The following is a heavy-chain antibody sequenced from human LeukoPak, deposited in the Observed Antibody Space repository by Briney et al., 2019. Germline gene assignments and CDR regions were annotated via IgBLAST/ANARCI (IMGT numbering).Heavy chain of an antibody. D-gene: IGHD2-8*01. CDR2: ISGSTEST. J-gene: IGHJ1*01. CDR3: TKDRANDVLEYFQY. Sequence: GGSLRLSCAASRFTLSSYAMTWVRQAPGKGLEWVSSISGSTESTYYADSVKGRFTISRDNSKNTLYLQMNSLRAEDTAVYYCTKDRANDVLEYFQYWGQGTLVTVSS. V-gene: IGHV3-23*01. CDR1: RFTLSSYA.